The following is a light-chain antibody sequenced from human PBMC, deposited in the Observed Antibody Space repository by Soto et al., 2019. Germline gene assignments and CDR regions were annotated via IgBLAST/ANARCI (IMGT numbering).Light chain of an antibody. V-gene: IGKV3-15*01. J-gene: IGKJ2*01. CDR1: QTVRNN. Sequence: EIVMTQSPGTLSLSPGERATLSCRASQTVRNNYLAWYQQKPGQAPRLLIYGAFIRATGIPARFSGSGSGTEFTLTISSLQSEDFAVYYCQQYNDWPPYSFGQGTKVDIK. CDR3: QQYNDWPPYS. CDR2: GAF.